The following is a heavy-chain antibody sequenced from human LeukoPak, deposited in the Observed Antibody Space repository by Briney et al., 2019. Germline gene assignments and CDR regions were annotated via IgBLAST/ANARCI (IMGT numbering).Heavy chain of an antibody. Sequence: GGSLRLSCAASGFTVSNNYMSWVRQAPGKGLEWVSVIHSGGTTNYADSVQGRFTISRDNSKTTVYLHMNSLRAEDTAVYYCAKNRASYDFWSGYLNWFDPWGQGTLVTVSS. V-gene: IGHV3-53*01. CDR2: IHSGGTT. D-gene: IGHD3-3*01. CDR1: GFTVSNNY. J-gene: IGHJ5*02. CDR3: AKNRASYDFWSGYLNWFDP.